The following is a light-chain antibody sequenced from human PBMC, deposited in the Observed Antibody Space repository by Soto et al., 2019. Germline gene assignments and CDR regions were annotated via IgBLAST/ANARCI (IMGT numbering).Light chain of an antibody. CDR3: QQRGS. J-gene: IGKJ4*01. CDR1: QSLSNNIY. CDR2: DAS. V-gene: IGKV3-11*01. Sequence: EIVMTQSPATLSVSPGERATLSCRASQSLSNNIYLAWYQQKPGQAPRLLLYDASNRATGIPARFSGSGSGTDFTLTISSLESDDFAVYYCQQRGSFGGGTKVDIK.